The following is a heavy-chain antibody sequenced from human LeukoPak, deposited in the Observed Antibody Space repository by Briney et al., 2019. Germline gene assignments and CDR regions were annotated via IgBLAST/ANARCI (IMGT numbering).Heavy chain of an antibody. D-gene: IGHD2-2*01. V-gene: IGHV1-69*13. Sequence: PVKVSCKASGGTFSSYAISWVRQAPGQGLEWMGGIIPIFGTANYAQKFQGRVTITADESTSTAYMELSSLRSEDTAVYYCARAPEYCSSTSCPFDYWGQGTLVTVSS. CDR1: GGTFSSYA. J-gene: IGHJ4*02. CDR2: IIPIFGTA. CDR3: ARAPEYCSSTSCPFDY.